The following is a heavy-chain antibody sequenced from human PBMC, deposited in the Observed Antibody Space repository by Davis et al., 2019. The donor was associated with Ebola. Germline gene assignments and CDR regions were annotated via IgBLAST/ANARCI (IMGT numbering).Heavy chain of an antibody. Sequence: SVKVSCKASGYTFTGYYMHWVRQAPGQGLEWMGGIIPIFGTANYAQKFQGRVTITADKSTSTAYMELRSLRSDDTAVYYCAGLSTSPPALGMDVWGQGTTVTVSS. V-gene: IGHV1-69*06. D-gene: IGHD2-2*01. CDR2: IIPIFGTA. J-gene: IGHJ6*02. CDR3: AGLSTSPPALGMDV. CDR1: GYTFTGYY.